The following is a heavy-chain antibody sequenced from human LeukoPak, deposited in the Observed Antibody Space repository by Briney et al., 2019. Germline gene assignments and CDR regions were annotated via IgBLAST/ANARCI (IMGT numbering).Heavy chain of an antibody. D-gene: IGHD6-19*01. J-gene: IGHJ3*02. CDR2: IYHSGST. CDR1: GYSISSGYY. CDR3: ARTLLVAGTGAFDI. Sequence: PSETLSLTCNVAGYSISSGYYWGWIRQPPGKGLEWIGSIYHSGSTYSNPSLKSRVTISIDASKNQFSLKLSSMAAADTAVYYCARTLLVAGTGAFDIWGHGTMVTVSS. V-gene: IGHV4-38-2*02.